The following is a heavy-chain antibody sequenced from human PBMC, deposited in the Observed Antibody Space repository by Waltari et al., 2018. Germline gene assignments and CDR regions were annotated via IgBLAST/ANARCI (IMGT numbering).Heavy chain of an antibody. J-gene: IGHJ5*02. V-gene: IGHV1-18*01. CDR1: GYTFTNYG. Sequence: QVQLVQSGAEVKKPGASVKVSCKASGYTFTNYGITWVRQAPGQGLEWMGWISAYNGNTNYAQKLQGRVTMTTDTSTSIAYMEVRSLRSDDTAVYYCAREGDGSGRRGWFDPWGQGTLVTVSS. D-gene: IGHD3-10*01. CDR2: ISAYNGNT. CDR3: AREGDGSGRRGWFDP.